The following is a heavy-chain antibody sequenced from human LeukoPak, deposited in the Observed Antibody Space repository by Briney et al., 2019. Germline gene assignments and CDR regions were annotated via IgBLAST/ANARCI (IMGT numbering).Heavy chain of an antibody. CDR2: INGEGSRI. CDR1: GFTFSSYW. V-gene: IGHV3-74*01. CDR3: ARDPGYYYYGMDV. J-gene: IGHJ6*02. Sequence: GGSLRLSCAASGFTFSSYWMHWVRQVPGKGLVWVARINGEGSRISYADSVRGRFTISRDNAKNTAYLQMNSLRAEDTALYYCARDPGYYYYGMDVWGQGTTVVVSS.